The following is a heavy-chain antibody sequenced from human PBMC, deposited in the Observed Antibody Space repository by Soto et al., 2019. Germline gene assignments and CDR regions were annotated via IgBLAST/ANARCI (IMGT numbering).Heavy chain of an antibody. J-gene: IGHJ6*02. CDR3: SRGSSDCVVVDHDRLDG. V-gene: IGHV3-21*01. D-gene: IGHD2-15*01. CDR1: GFTFSRYS. Sequence: PGVSLRLSCAASGFTFSRYSMNWVRQAPGKGLEWVSSVSSSSSHIYYADSVKGRFTISRDNADNSLYLQMNSLRADDTAVYFCSRGSSDCVVVDHDRLDGWGQGTTVTVSS. CDR2: VSSSSSHI.